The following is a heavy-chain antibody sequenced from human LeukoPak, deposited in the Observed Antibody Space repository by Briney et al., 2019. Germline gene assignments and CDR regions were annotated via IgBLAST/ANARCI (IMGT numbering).Heavy chain of an antibody. CDR1: GFTFSSYS. J-gene: IGHJ4*02. CDR2: ISSSSSYI. D-gene: IGHD3-10*01. CDR3: ARDGGVRGVMYRGLYYFDY. Sequence: GGSLRLSCAASGFTFSSYSMNWVRQAPGKGLEWVSSISSSSSYIYYADSVKGRFTISRDNAKNSLYLQMNSLRAEDTAVYYCARDGGVRGVMYRGLYYFDYWGQGTLVTVSS. V-gene: IGHV3-21*01.